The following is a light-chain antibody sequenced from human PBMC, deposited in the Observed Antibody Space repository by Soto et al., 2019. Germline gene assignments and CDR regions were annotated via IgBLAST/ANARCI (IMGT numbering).Light chain of an antibody. J-gene: IGKJ1*01. V-gene: IGKV1-5*01. CDR1: QTISHW. CDR2: DAS. CDR3: QQYNTYWT. Sequence: FQMTQSPSTLSASVGDRVTITCRASQTISHWLAWYQQKPGKAPKLLIFDASSLENGVPSRFSGSGSGTEFTLTITGLQPDDFATYYCQQYNTYWTFGQGTKVDIK.